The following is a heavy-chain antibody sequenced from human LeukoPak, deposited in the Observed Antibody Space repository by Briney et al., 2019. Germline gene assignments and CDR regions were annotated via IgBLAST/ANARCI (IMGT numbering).Heavy chain of an antibody. CDR3: ARGAAYSSQNWFDP. D-gene: IGHD6-19*01. CDR2: INAGSGNT. V-gene: IGHV1-3*03. J-gene: IGHJ5*02. CDR1: GYIFTNYA. Sequence: ASVKVSCKASGYIFTNYAIHWVRQAPGQRLEWMGWINAGSGNTKYSQEFQGRVTLIMDTTASTTYMELSSLRSEDIAVYYCARGAAYSSQNWFDPWGQGTLVTVSS.